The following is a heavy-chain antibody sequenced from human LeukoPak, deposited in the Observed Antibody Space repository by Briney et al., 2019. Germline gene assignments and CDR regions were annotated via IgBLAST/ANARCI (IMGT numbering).Heavy chain of an antibody. V-gene: IGHV4-61*02. D-gene: IGHD4-17*01. Sequence: SQTLSLTCTVSGGSISSGSYYWSWIRQPAGKGLEWIGRIYTSGSTNCNPSLKSRVTISVDTSKNQFSLKLSSVTAADTAVYYCARAHDYGKVFDYWGQGTLVTVSS. CDR2: IYTSGST. CDR3: ARAHDYGKVFDY. CDR1: GGSISSGSYY. J-gene: IGHJ4*02.